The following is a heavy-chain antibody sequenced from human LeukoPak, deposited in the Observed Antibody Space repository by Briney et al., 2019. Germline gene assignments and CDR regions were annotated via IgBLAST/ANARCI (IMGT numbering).Heavy chain of an antibody. J-gene: IGHJ4*02. CDR2: IGGRGYST. D-gene: IGHD3-22*01. V-gene: IGHV3-23*01. Sequence: GGSLRLSCAASGFTFSSYAMSWVRQAPGKGLEWVAAIGGRGYSTQYADSVKGRFTISRDNSQNTLYLQMNSLRAEDTAVYYCAKRDYSDTSGYSYFDYWGQGTLVIVSS. CDR3: AKRDYSDTSGYSYFDY. CDR1: GFTFSSYA.